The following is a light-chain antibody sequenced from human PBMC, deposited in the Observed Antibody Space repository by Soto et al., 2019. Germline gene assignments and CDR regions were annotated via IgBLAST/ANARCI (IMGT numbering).Light chain of an antibody. CDR2: HAS. CDR3: QQYNSYS. V-gene: IGKV1-5*01. CDR1: QSISTW. Sequence: DIQITQSPSTLPASVGDRVTITCRASQSISTWLAWYQQKPGTAPKVLIYHASNLQSGVPARFSGSGSGTEFTLTISSLQPDDFATYYCQQYNSYSFGQGTKVDIK. J-gene: IGKJ1*01.